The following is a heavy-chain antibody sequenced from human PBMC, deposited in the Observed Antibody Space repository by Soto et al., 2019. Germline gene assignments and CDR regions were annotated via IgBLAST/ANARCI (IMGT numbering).Heavy chain of an antibody. J-gene: IGHJ6*03. CDR3: ARGVGKERFYSNSIMDV. V-gene: IGHV1-69*02. CDR1: GGTFSSYT. Sequence: QVQLVQSGAEVKKPGSSVKVSCKASGGTFSSYTISWVQQAPGQGLEWMGRIIPILGIANYAQKFQGRVTITADKSTSTAYMELSSLRSEDTAVYYCARGVGKERFYSNSIMDVWGKGTTVTVSS. CDR2: IIPILGIA. D-gene: IGHD4-4*01.